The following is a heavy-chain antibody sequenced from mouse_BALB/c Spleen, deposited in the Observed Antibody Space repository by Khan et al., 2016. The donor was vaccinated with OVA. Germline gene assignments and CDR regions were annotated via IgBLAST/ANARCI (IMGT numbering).Heavy chain of an antibody. CDR2: IDPENGDT. J-gene: IGHJ3*01. Sequence: VQLKESGAKLVRPGALVKLSCKASGFNIKDYYMHWVKQRPEQGLEWIGWIDPENGDTIYDPKFQGKASITADTSSNTAYLQLSSLAAEDTAVCCGCRSGYSGWFAYWGQGTRVTVSA. V-gene: IGHV14-1*02. CDR1: GFNIKDYY. CDR3: CRSGYSGWFAY.